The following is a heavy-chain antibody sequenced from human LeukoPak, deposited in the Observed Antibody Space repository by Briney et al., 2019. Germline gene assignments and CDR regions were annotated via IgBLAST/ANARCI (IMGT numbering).Heavy chain of an antibody. Sequence: PSETLSLTCTVSGGSISSYYWSWIRQPPGKGLGWIGYIYYSGSTNYNPSLKSRVTISVDTSKNQFSLKLSSVTAADTAVYYCARERAGSGYWGQGTLVTVSS. D-gene: IGHD2-15*01. CDR3: ARERAGSGY. J-gene: IGHJ4*02. V-gene: IGHV4-59*01. CDR2: IYYSGST. CDR1: GGSISSYY.